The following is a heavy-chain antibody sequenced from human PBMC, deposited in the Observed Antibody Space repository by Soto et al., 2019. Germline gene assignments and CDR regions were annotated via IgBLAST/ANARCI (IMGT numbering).Heavy chain of an antibody. Sequence: QVQLVESGGGVVQPGRSLRLSCAASGFTFSSYGMHWVRQAPGKGLEWVAVISYDGSKKYYAYSVKGRCTISRDNSKNTLNLQITSLRAEDTAVYYCAKDTDIAGWGQGTLVTVSS. J-gene: IGHJ4*02. CDR2: ISYDGSKK. CDR1: GFTFSSYG. V-gene: IGHV3-30*18. CDR3: AKDTDIAG. D-gene: IGHD2-15*01.